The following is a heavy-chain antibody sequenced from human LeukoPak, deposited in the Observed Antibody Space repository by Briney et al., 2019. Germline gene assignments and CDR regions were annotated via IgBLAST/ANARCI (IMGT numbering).Heavy chain of an antibody. CDR3: ISEVGKGSH. CDR2: IKSDGSNI. Sequence: GSLRLSCAASGFTFSSYWMHWVRQAPGKGLVWVSNIKSDGSNINYADSVKGRFTISRDNAKNTLYLQMNSLRAEDAAVYYCISEVGKGSHWGQGTLVTVSS. D-gene: IGHD1-26*01. CDR1: GFTFSSYW. V-gene: IGHV3-74*01. J-gene: IGHJ4*02.